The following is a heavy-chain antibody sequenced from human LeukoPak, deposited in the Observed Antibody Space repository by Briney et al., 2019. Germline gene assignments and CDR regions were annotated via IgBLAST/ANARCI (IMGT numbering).Heavy chain of an antibody. D-gene: IGHD3-16*02. V-gene: IGHV1-24*01. CDR1: GYTLTELS. J-gene: IGHJ4*02. CDR2: FDPEDGET. CDR3: ATNPLGELSFSPVDY. Sequence: ASVKVSCKVSGYTLTELSMHWVRQAPGKGLEWMGGFDPEDGETIYAQKFQGRVTMTEDTSTDTAYMELSSLRSGDTAVYYCATNPLGELSFSPVDYWGQGTLVTVSS.